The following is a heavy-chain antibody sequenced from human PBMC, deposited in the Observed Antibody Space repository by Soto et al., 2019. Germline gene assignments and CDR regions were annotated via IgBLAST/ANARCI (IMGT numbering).Heavy chain of an antibody. Sequence: QVQLQESGPGLVKPSETLSLTCTASGGSISSYYWSWIRQPAGKGLEWIGRIYTSGSTNYNPSLKSRVTMSVDTSKNQFSLKLSSVTAADTAVYYCARTSSSWTGGDWFDPWGQGTLVTVSS. CDR2: IYTSGST. CDR3: ARTSSSWTGGDWFDP. V-gene: IGHV4-4*07. CDR1: GGSISSYY. D-gene: IGHD6-13*01. J-gene: IGHJ5*02.